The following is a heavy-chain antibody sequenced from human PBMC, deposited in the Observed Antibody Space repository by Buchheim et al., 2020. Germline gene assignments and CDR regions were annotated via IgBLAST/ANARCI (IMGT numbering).Heavy chain of an antibody. CDR1: GFTFSDYW. Sequence: EVQLVESGGGLVQPGGSLRLSCAASGFTFSDYWMTWVRQAPGKGLEWVANINRDGSEKNYVDSVKGRFTISIDHAKISLNLQMNSLRAEDTAVYYCAREGREQPIDYWGQGTL. V-gene: IGHV3-7*01. CDR3: AREGREQPIDY. CDR2: INRDGSEK. D-gene: IGHD1-26*01. J-gene: IGHJ4*02.